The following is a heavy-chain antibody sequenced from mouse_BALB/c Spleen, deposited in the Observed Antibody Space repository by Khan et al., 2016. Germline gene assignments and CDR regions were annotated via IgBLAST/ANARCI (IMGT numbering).Heavy chain of an antibody. CDR3: ARSPYFFDY. Sequence: EVQLQESGAELVRPGALVKLTCKASGFNIKDYYMHWVKQRPEQGLEWIGWIDPENGNSIYDPKFQGQASITADTSSNTAYLQVNSLTSEDTAVYYCARSPYFFDYWGQGTTLTVSS. CDR2: IDPENGNS. J-gene: IGHJ2*01. V-gene: IGHV14-1*02. CDR1: GFNIKDYY.